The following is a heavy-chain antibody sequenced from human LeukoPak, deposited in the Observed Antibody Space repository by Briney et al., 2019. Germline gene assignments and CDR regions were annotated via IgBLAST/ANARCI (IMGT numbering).Heavy chain of an antibody. J-gene: IGHJ5*02. CDR1: GYTFTGYY. D-gene: IGHD1-26*01. CDR2: INPNSGGT. V-gene: IGHV1-2*02. CDR3: ARKMGAENWFDP. Sequence: ASVKVSCKASGYTFTGYYMHWVRQAPGQGLEWMGWINPNSGGTNYAQKFQGRVTMTRDTSISTAYMELSRLRSDDTAVYYCARKMGAENWFDPWGQGTLVTVSS.